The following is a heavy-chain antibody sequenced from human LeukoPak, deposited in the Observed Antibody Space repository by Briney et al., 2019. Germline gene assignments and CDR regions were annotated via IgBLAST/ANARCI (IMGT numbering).Heavy chain of an antibody. CDR1: GFTFSSYA. Sequence: GGSLRLSCAASGFTFSSYAMSWVRQAPGKGLEWASGISASGSSTYYADSVKGRFTISRDNSKNTLYLQMNSLRAEDTAIYYCAKGGEIYNFWSGYYDNWGQGTLVTVSS. CDR3: AKGGEIYNFWSGYYDN. V-gene: IGHV3-23*01. J-gene: IGHJ4*02. CDR2: ISASGSST. D-gene: IGHD3-3*01.